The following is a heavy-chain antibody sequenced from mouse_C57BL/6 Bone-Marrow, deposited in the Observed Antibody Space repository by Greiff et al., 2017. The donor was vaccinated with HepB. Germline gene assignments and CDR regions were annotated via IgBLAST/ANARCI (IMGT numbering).Heavy chain of an antibody. J-gene: IGHJ4*01. V-gene: IGHV1-69*01. CDR3: ARRPFYAMDY. CDR1: GYTFTSYW. CDR2: IDPSDSYT. Sequence: QVQLKQPGAELVMPGASVKLSCKASGYTFTSYWMHWVKQRPGQGLEWIGEIDPSDSYTNYNQKFKGKSTLTVDKSSSTAYMQLSSLTSEDSAVYYCARRPFYAMDYWGQGTSVTVSS.